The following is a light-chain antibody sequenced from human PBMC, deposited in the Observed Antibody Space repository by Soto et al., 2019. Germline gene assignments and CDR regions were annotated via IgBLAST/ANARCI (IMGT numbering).Light chain of an antibody. CDR1: SRDVGAYSY. Sequence: QPALTQPRSVSGSPGQSVTISCTGISRDVGAYSYVSWYQQHPGKAPKLMIYDVTKRPSGVPDRFSGSKSGNTASLTISGLQAADEADYYCCSYAGSHTLYGCXTGTKGTAL. CDR2: DVT. V-gene: IGLV2-11*01. CDR3: CSYAGSHTLYG. J-gene: IGLJ1*01.